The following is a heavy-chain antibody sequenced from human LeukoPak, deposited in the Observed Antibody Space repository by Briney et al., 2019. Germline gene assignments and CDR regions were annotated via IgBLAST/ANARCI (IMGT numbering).Heavy chain of an antibody. Sequence: ASVKVSCKVSGYTLTELSMHWVRQAPGKGLEWMGGFDPEDGETIYAQKFQGRVTMTEDTSTDTAYMELSSLRSEDTAAYYCATIGGWTYDAFDIWGQGTMVTVSS. CDR1: GYTLTELS. V-gene: IGHV1-24*01. J-gene: IGHJ3*02. D-gene: IGHD6-19*01. CDR2: FDPEDGET. CDR3: ATIGGWTYDAFDI.